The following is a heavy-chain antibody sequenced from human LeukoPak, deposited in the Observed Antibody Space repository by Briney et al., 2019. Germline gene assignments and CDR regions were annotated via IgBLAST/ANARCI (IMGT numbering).Heavy chain of an antibody. CDR2: IDRSGSYT. Sequence: GGSLRLSCAASGFTVSDYYMNWIRQAPGKGLEWVSYIDRSGSYTNYADSVKGRFTISRDNAKNSPYLQMNSLRAEDTAVYYCAKDQDVIAAAGLFDYWGQGTLVTVSS. CDR1: GFTVSDYY. J-gene: IGHJ4*02. CDR3: AKDQDVIAAAGLFDY. V-gene: IGHV3-11*06. D-gene: IGHD6-13*01.